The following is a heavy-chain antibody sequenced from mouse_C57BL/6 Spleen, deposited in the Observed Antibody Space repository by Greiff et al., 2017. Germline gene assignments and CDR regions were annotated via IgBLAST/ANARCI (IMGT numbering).Heavy chain of an antibody. V-gene: IGHV5-17*01. J-gene: IGHJ1*03. D-gene: IGHD1-1*01. Sequence: DVKLVESGGGLVKPGGSLKLSCAASGFTFSDYGMHWVRQAPEKGLEWVAYISSGRSTIAYADKVKGRFTISRDNAKNTLFLQMTSLRSEDTAMYYCARRHYYGSSYWYFDVWGTGTTVTVSS. CDR2: ISSGRSTI. CDR3: ARRHYYGSSYWYFDV. CDR1: GFTFSDYG.